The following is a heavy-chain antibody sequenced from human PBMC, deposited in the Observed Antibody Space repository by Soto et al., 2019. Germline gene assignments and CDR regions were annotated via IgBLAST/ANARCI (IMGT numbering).Heavy chain of an antibody. CDR3: ARGFAARSKWFDR. Sequence: SSETLSLTCTVSGDSISAYYWSWIRQPPGKGLEWIANIYESGSTNYNPSLKSRVTISVDMSKNQFSLKLNSVTAADTAVYYCARGFAARSKWFDRWGRGFLVTVSS. CDR2: IYESGST. J-gene: IGHJ5*02. V-gene: IGHV4-59*01. D-gene: IGHD6-6*01. CDR1: GDSISAYY.